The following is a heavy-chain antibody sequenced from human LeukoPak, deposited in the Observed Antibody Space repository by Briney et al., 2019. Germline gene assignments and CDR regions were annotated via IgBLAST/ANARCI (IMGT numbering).Heavy chain of an antibody. CDR1: GFTFSSYA. D-gene: IGHD3-22*01. V-gene: IGHV3-23*03. J-gene: IGHJ4*02. CDR2: IYSGGST. Sequence: GGSLRLSCAASGFTFSSYAMSWVRQAPGKGLEWVSVIYSGGSTYYGDSVEGRFTISRDNSKNTLYLQMNSLRADDTAVYYCAKAISGYYAPGDNWGQGTLVTVSS. CDR3: AKAISGYYAPGDN.